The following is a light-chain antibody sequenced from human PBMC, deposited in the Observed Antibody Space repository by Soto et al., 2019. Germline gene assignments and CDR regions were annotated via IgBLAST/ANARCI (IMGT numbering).Light chain of an antibody. CDR3: QQYGNSPIT. Sequence: EVVLTQSPGTLSLSPGGRATLSCRASQSVSRRYLAWYQQKPGQAPRLLISGASSRATGIPDRFSGSGSGTDFTLTVSRLEPEDFALYYCQQYGNSPITFGQGTRLEIK. CDR1: QSVSRRY. CDR2: GAS. J-gene: IGKJ5*01. V-gene: IGKV3-20*01.